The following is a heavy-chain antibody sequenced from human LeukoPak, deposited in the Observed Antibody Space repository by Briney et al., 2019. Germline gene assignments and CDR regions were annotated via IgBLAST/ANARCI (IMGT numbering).Heavy chain of an antibody. J-gene: IGHJ2*01. D-gene: IGHD1-26*01. CDR1: GFTFSSYA. Sequence: TGGSLRLSCAASGFTFSSYAMSWFRQAPGKGLEWVSAISGSGGSTYYADSVKGRFTISRDNSKNTLYLQMNSLRAEDTAVYYCAKDLRWELLGGFDLWGRGTLVTVSS. V-gene: IGHV3-23*01. CDR3: AKDLRWELLGGFDL. CDR2: ISGSGGST.